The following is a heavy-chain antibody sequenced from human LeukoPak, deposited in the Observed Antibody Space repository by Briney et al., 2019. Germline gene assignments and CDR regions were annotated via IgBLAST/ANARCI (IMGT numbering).Heavy chain of an antibody. CDR3: ATEGEVGALGYFDL. D-gene: IGHD1-26*01. CDR2: INPNSGGT. CDR1: GYTFTGYY. J-gene: IGHJ2*01. V-gene: IGHV1-2*02. Sequence: GASVKVSCKASGYTFTGYYMHWVRQAPGQGLEWMGWINPNSGGTNYAQKFQGRVTMTRDTSISTAYMELSRLRSDDTAVYYCATEGEVGALGYFDLWGRGTLVTVSS.